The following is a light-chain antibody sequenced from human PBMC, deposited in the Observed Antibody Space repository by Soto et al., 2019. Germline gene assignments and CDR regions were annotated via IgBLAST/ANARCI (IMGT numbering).Light chain of an antibody. CDR3: QQYNNWPPKQYT. J-gene: IGKJ2*01. Sequence: EIVMTQSPATLSVSPGERATLSCRASQSVSSNLAWYQHKPGQAPRLHIYGASTRATGIPARFSASGSGTEFSLTISSLQSEDFAVYYCQQYNNWPPKQYTFGQGTKLEIK. CDR2: GAS. V-gene: IGKV3-15*01. CDR1: QSVSSN.